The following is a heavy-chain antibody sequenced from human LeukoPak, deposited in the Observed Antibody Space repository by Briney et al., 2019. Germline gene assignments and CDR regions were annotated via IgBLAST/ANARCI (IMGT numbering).Heavy chain of an antibody. J-gene: IGHJ4*02. D-gene: IGHD4-11*01. V-gene: IGHV4-34*01. CDR3: ARATVTLYYFDY. CDR2: INHSGST. CDR1: GGSFSGYY. Sequence: PSETLSLTCAVYGGSFSGYYWSWIRQPPGKGLEWIGEINHSGSTNYNPSLKSRVTISVDTSKNQFSLKRSSVTAADTAVYYCARATVTLYYFDYWGQGTLVTVSS.